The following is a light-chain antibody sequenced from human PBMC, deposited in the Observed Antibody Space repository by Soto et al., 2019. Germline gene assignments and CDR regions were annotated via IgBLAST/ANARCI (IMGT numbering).Light chain of an antibody. V-gene: IGKV1-5*03. CDR1: QSISSW. J-gene: IGKJ1*01. CDR2: KAA. CDR3: QQYNSYST. Sequence: DIQMTQSPSTLSAYVGDRVTITCRASQSISSWLAWYQQKPGKAPKLLIYKAASSESGVPSRFSGSGSGTEFTLTISSLQPDDFATYYCQQYNSYSTFGQGTKVDIK.